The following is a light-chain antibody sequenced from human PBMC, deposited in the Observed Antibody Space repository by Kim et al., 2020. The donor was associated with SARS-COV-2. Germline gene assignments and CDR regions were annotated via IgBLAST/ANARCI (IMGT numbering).Light chain of an antibody. Sequence: ASVGDRVSITCRASQGINNNLGWFQQKPGKAPKCLIYATSSLESRVPSRFSGSGSGTDFTLTISSLQPEDSATYYCQQYNAYPVSFGGGTKVDIK. J-gene: IGKJ4*01. CDR3: QQYNAYPVS. CDR1: QGINNN. CDR2: ATS. V-gene: IGKV1-16*01.